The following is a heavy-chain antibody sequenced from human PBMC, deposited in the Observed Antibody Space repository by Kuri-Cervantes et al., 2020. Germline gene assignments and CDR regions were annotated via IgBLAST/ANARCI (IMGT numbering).Heavy chain of an antibody. CDR3: ARGLRYCSSTSCYDTYYYYMDV. Sequence: SQTLSLTCGISGYSINSDSYWGWIRQPPGKGLEWIGEINHSGSTNYNPSLKSRVTISVDTSKNQFSLKLSSVTAADTAVYYCARGLRYCSSTSCYDTYYYYMDVWGKGTTVTVSS. V-gene: IGHV4-34*01. J-gene: IGHJ6*03. CDR2: INHSGST. D-gene: IGHD2-2*01. CDR1: GYSINSDSY.